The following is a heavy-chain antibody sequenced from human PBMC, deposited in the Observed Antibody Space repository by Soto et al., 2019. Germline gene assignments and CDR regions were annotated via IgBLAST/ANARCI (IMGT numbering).Heavy chain of an antibody. Sequence: QVQLQESGPGLVKPSQTLSLTCTVSGGSISSGGYYWSWIRQHPGKGLEWIGYIYYSGSTYYNPSLQSRVTISVDTSKNQFSLKLSSVTAADTAVYYCARVRASDCGGDCPIFDYWGQGTLVTVSS. CDR3: ARVRASDCGGDCPIFDY. J-gene: IGHJ4*02. CDR1: GGSISSGGYY. V-gene: IGHV4-31*03. D-gene: IGHD2-21*02. CDR2: IYYSGST.